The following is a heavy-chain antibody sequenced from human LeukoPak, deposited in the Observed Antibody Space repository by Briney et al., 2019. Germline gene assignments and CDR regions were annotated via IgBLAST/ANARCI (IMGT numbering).Heavy chain of an antibody. D-gene: IGHD3-16*02. V-gene: IGHV4-61*08. CDR2: VYYSGKS. Sequence: SETLSLTCSVSGVSVGSAGYYWTWIRQPPGKGLEWIGYVYYSGKSNYNPILKSRVTMSLDPYNNQFSLKLSSVTAVHTAVYYCARSQSQSGSYRYYFAYWGQGTLAAVSS. J-gene: IGHJ4*02. CDR3: ARSQSQSGSYRYYFAY. CDR1: GVSVGSAGYY.